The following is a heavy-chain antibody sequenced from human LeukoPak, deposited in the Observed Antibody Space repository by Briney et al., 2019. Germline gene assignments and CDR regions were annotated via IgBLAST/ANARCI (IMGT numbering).Heavy chain of an antibody. Sequence: GGSLRLSCVASGFTFSNYWMSWVRQAPGKGLEWVANINQDGGAKYYVDSMKGRFTISRDNDKNSLYLQMNNLSADDTAVYYCARAGTTGSVDYWGQGSLVTVSS. CDR3: ARAGTTGSVDY. CDR2: INQDGGAK. D-gene: IGHD1-14*01. J-gene: IGHJ4*02. CDR1: GFTFSNYW. V-gene: IGHV3-7*01.